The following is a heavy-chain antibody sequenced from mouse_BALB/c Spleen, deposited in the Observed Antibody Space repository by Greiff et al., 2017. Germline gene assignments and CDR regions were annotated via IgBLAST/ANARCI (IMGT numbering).Heavy chain of an antibody. J-gene: IGHJ4*01. V-gene: IGHV1-69*02. D-gene: IGHD4-1*01. Sequence: VQLQQPGAELVKLGAPVKLSCKASGYTFTSYWMNWVKQRPGRGLEWIGRIDPSDSETHYNQKFKDKATLTVDKSSSTAYIQLSSLTSEDSAVYYCARGWDVKAMDYWGQGTSVTVSS. CDR3: ARGWDVKAMDY. CDR2: IDPSDSET. CDR1: GYTFTSYW.